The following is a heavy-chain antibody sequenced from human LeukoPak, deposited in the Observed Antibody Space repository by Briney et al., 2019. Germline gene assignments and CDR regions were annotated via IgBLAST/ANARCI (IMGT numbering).Heavy chain of an antibody. J-gene: IGHJ4*02. CDR3: ARDRTPIYYDSSGYVDY. D-gene: IGHD3-22*01. CDR2: ISAYNGNT. V-gene: IGHV1-18*01. CDR1: GYTFTSYG. Sequence: ASVKVSCKASGYTFTSYGISWVRQAPGQGLEWMGWISAYNGNTNYAQNLQGRVTMTTDTSTSTAYMELRSLRSDDTAVYYCARDRTPIYYDSSGYVDYWGQGTLVTVSS.